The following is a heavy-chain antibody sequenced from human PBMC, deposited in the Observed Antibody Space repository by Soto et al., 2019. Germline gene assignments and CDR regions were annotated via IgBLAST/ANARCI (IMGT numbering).Heavy chain of an antibody. V-gene: IGHV3-53*01. Sequence: GGSLRLSCAASGFTVSSNYISWVRQAPGKGLEWVSVIYSGGSTYYADSVRGRFTISRDNSKNTLYLQMKSLRAEDTAVYYCARDPPATRHGMDVWGQGTTVTVSS. J-gene: IGHJ6*02. CDR3: ARDPPATRHGMDV. CDR2: IYSGGST. CDR1: GFTVSSNY.